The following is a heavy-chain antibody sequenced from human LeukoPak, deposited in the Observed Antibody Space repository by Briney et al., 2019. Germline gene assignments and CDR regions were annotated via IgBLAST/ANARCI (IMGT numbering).Heavy chain of an antibody. D-gene: IGHD6-19*01. CDR3: ARQGVAVAGFDY. J-gene: IGHJ4*02. V-gene: IGHV3-21*01. CDR1: GFTFSSYS. Sequence: PGGSLRLSCAASGFTFSSYSMNWVRQAPGKGLEWVSSISSSSSYIYYADSVRGRFTISRDNAKNSLYLQMNSLRAEDTAVYYCARQGVAVAGFDYWGRGTLVTVSS. CDR2: ISSSSSYI.